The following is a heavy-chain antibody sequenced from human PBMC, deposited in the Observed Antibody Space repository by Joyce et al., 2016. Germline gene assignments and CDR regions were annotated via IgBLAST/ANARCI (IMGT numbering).Heavy chain of an antibody. V-gene: IGHV3-30*04. D-gene: IGHD2-15*01. CDR3: ARDPFGYCSGGSCYDLGFDY. CDR1: GFTFSSYA. CDR2: ISYDGSNK. J-gene: IGHJ4*02. Sequence: QVQLVESGGGVVQPGRSLRLSCAASGFTFSSYAMHWVRQAPDKGLEWVAIISYDGSNKYYADSVKGRFTISRDNSKNTLYLQMNSRRAEDTAVYYCARDPFGYCSGGSCYDLGFDYWGQGTLVTVSS.